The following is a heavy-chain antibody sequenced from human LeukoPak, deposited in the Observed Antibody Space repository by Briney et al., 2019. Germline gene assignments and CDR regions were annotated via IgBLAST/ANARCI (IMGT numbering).Heavy chain of an antibody. CDR1: GGSISNYY. Sequence: SETLSLTCSVSGGSISNYYWNWIRQGPGKGLEWIGYIFYSGSTNYNPSLKSRVTISVDTSRNQFSLRLSSVTAADTAVYYCARLRSSEFDLWGRGTLVTVSS. CDR3: ARLRSSEFDL. CDR2: IFYSGST. D-gene: IGHD4-17*01. V-gene: IGHV4-59*08. J-gene: IGHJ2*01.